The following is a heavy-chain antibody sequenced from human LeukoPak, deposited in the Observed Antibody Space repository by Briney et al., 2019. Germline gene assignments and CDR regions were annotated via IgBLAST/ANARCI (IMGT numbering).Heavy chain of an antibody. D-gene: IGHD3-10*01. CDR2: ISGSGGST. V-gene: IGHV3-23*01. CDR3: ARAPYLWFGTI. J-gene: IGHJ4*02. CDR1: GFTFSSYA. Sequence: GGSLRLSCAASGFTFSSYAMSWVRQAPGKGLEWVSAISGSGGSTYYADSVKGRFTISRDNSKNTLYLQMNSLRAEDTAVYYCARAPYLWFGTIWGQGTLVTVSS.